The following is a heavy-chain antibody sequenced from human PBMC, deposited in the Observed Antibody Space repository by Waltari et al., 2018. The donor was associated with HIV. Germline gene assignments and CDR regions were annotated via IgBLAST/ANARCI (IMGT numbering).Heavy chain of an antibody. D-gene: IGHD3-22*01. CDR2: IYTSGST. CDR3: ARDRNYYYDSSGYFFNAFDI. J-gene: IGHJ3*02. V-gene: IGHV4-61*02. CDR1: GGSISSGSYY. Sequence: QVQLQESGPGLVKPSQTLSLTCTVPGGSISSGSYYWSRLRQPAGKGLGWIGRIYTSGSTNYNPSLKSRVTISVDTSKNQFSLKLSSVTAADTAVYYCARDRNYYYDSSGYFFNAFDIWGQGTMVTVSS.